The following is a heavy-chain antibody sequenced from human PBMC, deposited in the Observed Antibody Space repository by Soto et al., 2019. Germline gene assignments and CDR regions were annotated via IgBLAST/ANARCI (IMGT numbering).Heavy chain of an antibody. CDR3: GRVVEGATRHTDFDS. D-gene: IGHD2-15*01. Sequence: ETLSLTCTVSGVSFHNSHSFWGWIRQPPGKGLEFIGSVYYSGGANYNPSLKSRVTISIDTSKNQFSLRVNSVTAADTAVYYCGRVVEGATRHTDFDSWGQGILVTVSS. CDR1: GVSFHNSHSF. CDR2: VYYSGGA. J-gene: IGHJ5*01. V-gene: IGHV4-39*01.